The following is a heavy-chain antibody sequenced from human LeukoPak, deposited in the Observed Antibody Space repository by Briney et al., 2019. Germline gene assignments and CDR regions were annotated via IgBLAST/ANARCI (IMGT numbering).Heavy chain of an antibody. D-gene: IGHD1-7*01. CDR1: GGSFSGYY. J-gene: IGHJ5*02. CDR2: INHSGST. Sequence: DPSETLSLTFAVYGGSFSGYYWSWIRQPPGKGLEWIGEINHSGSTNYNPSLKSRVTISVDTSKDQFSLKLSSVTAADTAVYYCARGYNWNYGWDPWGQGTLVTVSS. CDR3: ARGYNWNYGWDP. V-gene: IGHV4-34*01.